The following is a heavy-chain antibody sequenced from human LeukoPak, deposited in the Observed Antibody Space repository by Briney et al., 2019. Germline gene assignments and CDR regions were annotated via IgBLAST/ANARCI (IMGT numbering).Heavy chain of an antibody. V-gene: IGHV3-30*02. Sequence: GGTLRLSCAASGFTFSNYGMHWVRQAPGKGLEWVAVIHYDGSDKYYADSVKGRFTISRDNSKNTLHLQMNSLSPDDMAVYYCTKTYIDGFDYWGQGTLVTVSS. CDR2: IHYDGSDK. CDR3: TKTYIDGFDY. D-gene: IGHD5-18*01. CDR1: GFTFSNYG. J-gene: IGHJ4*02.